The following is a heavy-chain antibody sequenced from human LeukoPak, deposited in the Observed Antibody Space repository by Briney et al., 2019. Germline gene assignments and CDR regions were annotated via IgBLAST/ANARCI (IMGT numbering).Heavy chain of an antibody. Sequence: ASVKVSCKASGYTFTGYYMHWVRQAPGQGLEWMGRINPNSGGTNYAQKFQGRVTMTRDTSISTAYMELSRLRSDDTAVYYCARGGCSGGSCYLYYFDYWGRGTLVTVSS. CDR3: ARGGCSGGSCYLYYFDY. CDR1: GYTFTGYY. V-gene: IGHV1-2*06. J-gene: IGHJ4*02. D-gene: IGHD2-15*01. CDR2: INPNSGGT.